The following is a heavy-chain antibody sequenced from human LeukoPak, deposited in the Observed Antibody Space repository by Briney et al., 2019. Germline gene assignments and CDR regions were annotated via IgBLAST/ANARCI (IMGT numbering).Heavy chain of an antibody. CDR3: ARKAGYDIDY. J-gene: IGHJ4*02. V-gene: IGHV3-23*01. CDR2: ISDSGDDT. CDR1: GFTFSNYV. Sequence: GGSLRLSCTGSGFTFSNYVMSWVRRAPGKRLEWVSGISDSGDDTDYADSVKGRFTISRDNSKNTLFLQMNILRVEDTAVYYCARKAGYDIDYWGQGTLVTVSS. D-gene: IGHD5-12*01.